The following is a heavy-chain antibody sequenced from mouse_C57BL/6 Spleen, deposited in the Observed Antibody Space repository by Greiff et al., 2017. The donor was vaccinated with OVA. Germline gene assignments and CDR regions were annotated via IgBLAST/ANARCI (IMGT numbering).Heavy chain of an antibody. CDR3: AREYYDDDVGFAY. V-gene: IGHV1-64*01. D-gene: IGHD2-4*01. CDR1: GYTFTSYW. J-gene: IGHJ3*01. CDR2: IHPNSGST. Sequence: QVQLQQPGAELVKPGASVKLSCKASGYTFTSYWMHWVKQRPGQGLEWIGMIHPNSGSTNYNEKFKSKATLTVDKSASTAYMQLSSLTSEDSAVYYCAREYYDDDVGFAYWGQGTLVTVSA.